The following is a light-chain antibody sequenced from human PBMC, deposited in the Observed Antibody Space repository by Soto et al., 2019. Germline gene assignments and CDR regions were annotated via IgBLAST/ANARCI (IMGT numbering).Light chain of an antibody. Sequence: EIVMTQSPPTLSVSPGERATLSCRASQSVGSKLAWYRQRPGQAPRLLIYDASNRATGIPARFSGSGSGTEFSLTISSLQSEDFAVYSCQQYGDWPGAFGGGTKV. V-gene: IGKV3D-15*01. CDR1: QSVGSK. CDR3: QQYGDWPGA. J-gene: IGKJ4*01. CDR2: DAS.